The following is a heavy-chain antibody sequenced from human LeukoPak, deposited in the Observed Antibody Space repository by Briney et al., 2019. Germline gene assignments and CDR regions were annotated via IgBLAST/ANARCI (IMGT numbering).Heavy chain of an antibody. Sequence: GGSLRLSCAASGFTFSSCSMNWVRQAPGKGLEWVAFVRYDGSNKYYADSVKGRFTISRDNSKNTLYLQMNSLRAEDTALYYCARGVIYFDYWGQGTLVTVSS. CDR3: ARGVIYFDY. CDR2: VRYDGSNK. CDR1: GFTFSSCS. J-gene: IGHJ4*02. V-gene: IGHV3-30*02.